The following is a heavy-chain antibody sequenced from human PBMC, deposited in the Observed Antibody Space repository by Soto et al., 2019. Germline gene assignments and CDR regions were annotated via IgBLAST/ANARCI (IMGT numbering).Heavy chain of an antibody. CDR1: GGSISSGGYS. CDR2: IYHSGST. CDR3: ARGNVVPLDY. V-gene: IGHV4-30-2*01. Sequence: SETLSLTCAVSGGSISSGGYSWSWIRQPPGKGVEWIGYIYHSGSTYYNPSLKSRVTISVHRSNNQFSLTLSSVTAADMDVYSCARGNVVPLDYWGQGTLVTVSS. J-gene: IGHJ4*02. D-gene: IGHD2-21*01.